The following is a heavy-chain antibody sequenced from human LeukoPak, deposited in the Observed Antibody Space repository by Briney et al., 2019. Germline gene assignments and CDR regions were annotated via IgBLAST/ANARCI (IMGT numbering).Heavy chain of an antibody. Sequence: PSESLSLTCSVSGDSINSGGYYWNWLRQFPGKGLEWIGYIQYSGSTHYNTSLKSRVTISVDTPKTQFSLKMTSLTAADTGVYYCARLAMVRGLDIWGQGTMVIVSS. CDR1: GDSINSGGYY. CDR3: ARLAMVRGLDI. J-gene: IGHJ3*02. V-gene: IGHV4-31*03. CDR2: IQYSGST. D-gene: IGHD3-10*01.